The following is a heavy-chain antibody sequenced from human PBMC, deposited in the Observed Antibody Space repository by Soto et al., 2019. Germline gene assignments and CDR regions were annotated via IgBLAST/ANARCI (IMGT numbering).Heavy chain of an antibody. CDR2: SRTRADNYAT. CDR3: VLWVRGIINY. D-gene: IGHD3-10*01. J-gene: IGHJ4*02. V-gene: IGHV3-72*01. CDR1: GITFSDHD. Sequence: EVQLVESGGGLVQPGGSLRLSCAISGITFSDHDIDWVRQAAGKWLEWLGRSRTRADNYATDYAASVQGRFTFSRDDSKSSLSLQVRSLKTGDTAMYYCVLWVRGIINYWGQGTLDTVSS.